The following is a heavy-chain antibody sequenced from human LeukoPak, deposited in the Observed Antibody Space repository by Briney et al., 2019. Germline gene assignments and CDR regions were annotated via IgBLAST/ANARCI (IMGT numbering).Heavy chain of an antibody. Sequence: GGSLRLSCASSGFNFGSYSMNWVRQAPGKGLEWVSSISSSSSFRYYADSVKGRFTISRDNAKNSLYLQMNSLRAEDTAVYYCARESSGYFYWGQGTLVTVSS. V-gene: IGHV3-21*01. D-gene: IGHD3-22*01. CDR3: ARESSGYFY. CDR1: GFNFGSYS. J-gene: IGHJ4*02. CDR2: ISSSSSFR.